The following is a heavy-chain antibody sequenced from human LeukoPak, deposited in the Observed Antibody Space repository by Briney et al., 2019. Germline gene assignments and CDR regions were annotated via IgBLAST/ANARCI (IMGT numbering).Heavy chain of an antibody. Sequence: SETLSLTFSISGYSISSVYYSGWIRQPPGEALEWIGSIYHSGSTYYNSSIKSRVTISVDTSKYQFSLKLSSVTAADTAVYYCARQLFLTFGGVIETFDYWGQGTLVTVSS. CDR3: ARQLFLTFGGVIETFDY. V-gene: IGHV4-38-2*01. CDR1: GYSISSVYY. D-gene: IGHD3-16*02. CDR2: IYHSGST. J-gene: IGHJ4*02.